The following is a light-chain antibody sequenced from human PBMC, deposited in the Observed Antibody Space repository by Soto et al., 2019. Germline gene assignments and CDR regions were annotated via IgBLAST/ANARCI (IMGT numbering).Light chain of an antibody. CDR1: QSISSW. V-gene: IGKV1-5*03. J-gene: IGKJ1*01. CDR3: QQYNSYVWT. Sequence: DIQMTQSPSTLSASVGDGATITCRASQSISSWLAWYQQKPGKAPKLLIYKASSLESGVPSRFSGSGSGTEFTLTISSLQPDDFATYYRQQYNSYVWTFGQGTKVEIK. CDR2: KAS.